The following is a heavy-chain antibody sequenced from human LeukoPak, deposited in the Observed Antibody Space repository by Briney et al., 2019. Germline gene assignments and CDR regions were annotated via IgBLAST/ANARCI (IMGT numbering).Heavy chain of an antibody. Sequence: GGSLRLSCAASGFTFSSYGMHWVRQAPGKGLEWVAVIGYDGSNKYYADSVKGRFTISRDNSKNTLYLQMNSLRAEDTAVYYCARADDEYYDSSGYFDYWGQGTLVTVSS. V-gene: IGHV3-33*01. CDR2: IGYDGSNK. D-gene: IGHD3-22*01. CDR3: ARADDEYYDSSGYFDY. J-gene: IGHJ4*02. CDR1: GFTFSSYG.